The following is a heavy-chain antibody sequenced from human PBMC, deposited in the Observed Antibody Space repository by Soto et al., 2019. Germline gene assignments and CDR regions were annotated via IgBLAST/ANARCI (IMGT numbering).Heavy chain of an antibody. D-gene: IGHD3-10*01. V-gene: IGHV5-10-1*01. J-gene: IGHJ6*02. CDR3: ASGARGVPGHYYYGMDV. CDR1: GYSFTSYW. CDR2: IDPSDSYT. Sequence: PGESLKISCKGSGYSFTSYWISWVRQMPGKGLEWMGRIDPSDSYTNYSPSFQGHVTISADKSISTAYLQWSSLKASDTAMYYCASGARGVPGHYYYGMDVWGQGTTVTVSS.